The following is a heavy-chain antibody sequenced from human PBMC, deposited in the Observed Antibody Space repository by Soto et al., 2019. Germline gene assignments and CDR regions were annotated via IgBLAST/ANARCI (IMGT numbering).Heavy chain of an antibody. CDR1: GGSFSTYY. CDR2: INHSGSN. D-gene: IGHD1-26*01. J-gene: IGHJ3*02. Sequence: QLQQWGAGLLKPSETLSLTCVVSGGSFSTYYYNWIRQSPGKGLEWIGEINHSGSNNYSPSLKSRVTMSLDTSKNQFSLKLTSVTAADTAVYYCARGGSNEWQVAFDIWGQGTMVTVSS. V-gene: IGHV4-34*01. CDR3: ARGGSNEWQVAFDI.